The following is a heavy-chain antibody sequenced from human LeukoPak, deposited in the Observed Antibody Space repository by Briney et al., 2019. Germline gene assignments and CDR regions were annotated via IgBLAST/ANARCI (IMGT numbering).Heavy chain of an antibody. CDR3: ARGPPNWGYDY. J-gene: IGHJ4*02. Sequence: ASVKVSCKASGFTFTSYDINWVRQATGQRPEWMGWMSPNSGDTGYAQKFQDRVTMTRNTSISTAYMELSSLRSDDTAVYYCARGPPNWGYDYWGPGTLVTVSS. V-gene: IGHV1-8*01. CDR2: MSPNSGDT. D-gene: IGHD7-27*01. CDR1: GFTFTSYD.